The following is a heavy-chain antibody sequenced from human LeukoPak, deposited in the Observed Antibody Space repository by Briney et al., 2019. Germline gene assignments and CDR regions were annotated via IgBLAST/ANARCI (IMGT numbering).Heavy chain of an antibody. CDR3: ARGPPNWGYDY. J-gene: IGHJ4*02. Sequence: ASVKVSCKASGFTFTSYDINWVRQATGQRPEWMGWMSPNSGDTGYAQKFQDRVTMTRNTSISTAYMELSSLRSDDTAVYYCARGPPNWGYDYWGPGTLVTVSS. V-gene: IGHV1-8*01. CDR2: MSPNSGDT. D-gene: IGHD7-27*01. CDR1: GFTFTSYD.